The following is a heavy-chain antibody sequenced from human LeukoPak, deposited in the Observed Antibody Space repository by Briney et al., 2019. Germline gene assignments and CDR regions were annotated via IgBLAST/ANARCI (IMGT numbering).Heavy chain of an antibody. V-gene: IGHV1-46*01. CDR1: GYTFTSYY. Sequence: GASVKVSCKASGYTFTSYYMHWVRQAPGQGLEWMGIINPSGGSTSYAQKFQGRVTMTRDTSISTAYMELSRLRSDDTAVYYRARYYYGSGSSSTWGQGTLVTVSS. D-gene: IGHD3-10*01. J-gene: IGHJ5*02. CDR2: INPSGGST. CDR3: ARYYYGSGSSST.